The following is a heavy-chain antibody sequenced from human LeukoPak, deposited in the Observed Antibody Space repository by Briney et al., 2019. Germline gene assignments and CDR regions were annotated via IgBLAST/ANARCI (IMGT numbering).Heavy chain of an antibody. CDR3: VKGMEDYDILTGVLDV. J-gene: IGHJ6*02. V-gene: IGHV3-64D*06. D-gene: IGHD3-9*01. CDR1: GFTFSTYA. CDR2: ISTNGGST. Sequence: GGSLRLSCSASGFTFSTYAMHWVRQAPGKGLEYVSAISTNGGSTYYADSVRGRFTISRDNSKNTLYLQMSSLRPEDTAVYYCVKGMEDYDILTGVLDVWGQGTTVTASS.